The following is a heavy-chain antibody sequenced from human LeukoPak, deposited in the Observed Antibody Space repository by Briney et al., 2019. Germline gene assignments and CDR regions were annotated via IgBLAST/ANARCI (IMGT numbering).Heavy chain of an antibody. J-gene: IGHJ3*02. Sequence: PGGSLRLSCAASGFTFSDYALDWVRQAPGKGLEWVSSISSSSSYIYYADSVKGRFTISRDNAKNSLYLQMNSLRAEDTAVYYCARPKRYYDFWSGYSDIDAFDIWGQGTMVTVSS. CDR1: GFTFSDYA. CDR2: ISSSSSYI. CDR3: ARPKRYYDFWSGYSDIDAFDI. D-gene: IGHD3-3*01. V-gene: IGHV3-21*01.